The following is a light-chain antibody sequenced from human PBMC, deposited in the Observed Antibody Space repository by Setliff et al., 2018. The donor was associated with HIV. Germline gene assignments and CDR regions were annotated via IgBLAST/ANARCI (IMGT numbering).Light chain of an antibody. J-gene: IGLJ2*01. CDR2: EVS. CDR1: SSDVGGYNY. V-gene: IGLV2-14*01. CDR3: SSYTSSSTL. Sequence: LTQPASVSGSPGQSITISCTGTSSDVGGYNYVSWYQQHPGKAPKLMIYEVSNRPSGVSNRFSGSKSGNTASLTISGLQAEDEADYYCSSYTSSSTLFGGGTKVTVL.